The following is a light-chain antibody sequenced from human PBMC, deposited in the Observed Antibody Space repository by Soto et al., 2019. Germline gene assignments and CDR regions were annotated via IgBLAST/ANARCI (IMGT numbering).Light chain of an antibody. CDR1: SSNIGAGYD. Sequence: QSVLTQPPSLSGAPGQRVTISCTGSSSNIGAGYDVHWYQQLPGTAPKLLMYGNSNRPSGVPDRFSGSKSGTSASLAITGLQAEDEADYYCHSYDSSLSGYVFGTGTKVTVL. CDR2: GNS. V-gene: IGLV1-40*01. J-gene: IGLJ1*01. CDR3: HSYDSSLSGYV.